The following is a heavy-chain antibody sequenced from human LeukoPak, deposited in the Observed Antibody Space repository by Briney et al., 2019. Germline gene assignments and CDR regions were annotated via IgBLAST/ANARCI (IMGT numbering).Heavy chain of an antibody. CDR3: AKGIGLAVAGLHY. D-gene: IGHD6-19*01. Sequence: GGSLRLSCGASGFTFSSCAMTWVLQAPGKGLEWVSAISGSGDNTYCADSVKGRFTISRDNSKATLNLQMNSLRAEDTAVYYCAKGIGLAVAGLHYWGQGTLVTVSS. J-gene: IGHJ4*02. V-gene: IGHV3-23*01. CDR1: GFTFSSCA. CDR2: ISGSGDNT.